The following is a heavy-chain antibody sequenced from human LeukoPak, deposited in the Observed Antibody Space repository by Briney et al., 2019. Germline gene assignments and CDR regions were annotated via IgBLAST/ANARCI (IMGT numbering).Heavy chain of an antibody. J-gene: IGHJ4*02. CDR2: ITWDGGST. Sequence: GGSLRLSCAASGFTFDDYTIYWVRQAPGKGLEWVSLITWDGGSTYYADSVKGRFTISRDNSKNTLYLQMNSLRPEDTAVYYCARDKEQYTSSCLDYWGQGTLVTVSS. V-gene: IGHV3-43*01. CDR3: ARDKEQYTSSCLDY. D-gene: IGHD6-6*01. CDR1: GFTFDDYT.